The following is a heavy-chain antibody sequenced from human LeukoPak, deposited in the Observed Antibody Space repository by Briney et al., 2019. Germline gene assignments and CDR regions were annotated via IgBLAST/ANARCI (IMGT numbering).Heavy chain of an antibody. D-gene: IGHD3-10*01. V-gene: IGHV3-23*01. CDR2: ISGSGGST. CDR1: GITLSNYG. Sequence: GGSLRLSCAVSGITLSNYGMSWVRQAPGKGLEWVAGISGSGGSTNYADSVKGRFTISRDNPKNTMYLQMNSLRAEDTAVYFCAKRGIVIRAVIIVGFHKEAYYFDYWGQGALVTVSS. J-gene: IGHJ4*02. CDR3: AKRGIVIRAVIIVGFHKEAYYFDY.